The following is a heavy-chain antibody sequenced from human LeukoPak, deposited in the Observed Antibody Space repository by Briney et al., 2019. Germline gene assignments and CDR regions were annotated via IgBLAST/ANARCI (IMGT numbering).Heavy chain of an antibody. J-gene: IGHJ4*02. CDR2: ISASAGST. CDR3: AKRGVTGYKEGFDY. D-gene: IGHD3-9*01. CDR1: GFAFSIYG. Sequence: GGSLRLSCAASGFAFSIYGMSWVRQAPGKGLEWVSGISASAGSTYYADSVKGRFTISRDNSKNTLYLQMNSLRAEDTAVYYCAKRGVTGYKEGFDYWGQGTLVTVSS. V-gene: IGHV3-23*01.